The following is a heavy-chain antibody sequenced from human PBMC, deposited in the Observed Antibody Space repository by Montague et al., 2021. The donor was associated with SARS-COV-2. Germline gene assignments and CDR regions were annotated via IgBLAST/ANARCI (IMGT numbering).Heavy chain of an antibody. J-gene: IGHJ5*02. D-gene: IGHD3-3*01. CDR2: NYYSGST. CDR3: ARHETNRITIFGVVIYNGWFDP. V-gene: IGHV4-39*01. Sequence: SETLSLTCTVSGGSISSSSYYWGWLRHPPGKGLEWNGSNYYSGSTNYYLSLKSRVSISADTSKNPLSLRLISVTAADTSLYYCARHETNRITIFGVVIYNGWFDPWGQGTLVTVSS. CDR1: GGSISSSSYY.